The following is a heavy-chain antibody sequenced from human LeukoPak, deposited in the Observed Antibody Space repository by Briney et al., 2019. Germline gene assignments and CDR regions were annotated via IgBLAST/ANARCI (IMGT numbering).Heavy chain of an antibody. V-gene: IGHV3-33*08. J-gene: IGHJ4*02. D-gene: IGHD5-24*01. CDR1: GFTFSSYA. Sequence: GGSLRLSCAASGFTFSSYAMSWVRQAPGKGLEWVAVIWYDGSNKYYADSVKGRFTITRDNSKNTLYLQTNSLRAKDTAVYYCARENIDGFDYWGQGTLVTVSS. CDR3: ARENIDGFDY. CDR2: IWYDGSNK.